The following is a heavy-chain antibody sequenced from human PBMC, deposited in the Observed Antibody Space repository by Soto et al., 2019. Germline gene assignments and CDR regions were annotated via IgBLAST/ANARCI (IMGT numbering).Heavy chain of an antibody. V-gene: IGHV3-23*01. CDR3: AKDAKILDWLPTSYYFDF. Sequence: EVQVLESGGGVAQPGRSLRLSCAVSGLSFSSYAMTWVRQSPGKGLEWVSSISRSGNSTYSADSVRGRFTISRDNSKNTLYLQMNSLRAEDTAVYYCAKDAKILDWLPTSYYFDFWGQGTLVTVSS. J-gene: IGHJ4*02. D-gene: IGHD3-9*01. CDR1: GLSFSSYA. CDR2: ISRSGNST.